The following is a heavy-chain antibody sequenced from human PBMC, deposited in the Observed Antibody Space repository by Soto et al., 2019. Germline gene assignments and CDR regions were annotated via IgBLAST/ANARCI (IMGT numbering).Heavy chain of an antibody. CDR2: TSDYNGTT. D-gene: IGHD2-21*02. CDR1: GYTFTSYG. J-gene: IGHJ4*02. Sequence: ASVKVSCKASGYTFTSYGISMVQQGPGQGLKWMGWTSDYNGTTNYAQKLQGRVTMTTDTSTSTAYMELRSLRSDDTAVYYCARGVTLDYWGQGTLVTVSS. V-gene: IGHV1-18*01. CDR3: ARGVTLDY.